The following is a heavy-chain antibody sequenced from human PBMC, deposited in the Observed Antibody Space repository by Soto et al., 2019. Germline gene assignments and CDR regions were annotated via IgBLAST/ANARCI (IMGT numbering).Heavy chain of an antibody. CDR2: INHSGST. V-gene: IGHV4-34*01. CDR3: ASAQGRGPTLYYFDY. CDR1: GGSFSGYY. D-gene: IGHD3-10*01. Sequence: LSLTCAVYGGSFSGYYWSWIRQPPGKGLEWIGEINHSGSTNYNPSLKSRVTISVDTSKNQFSLKLSSVTAADTAVYYCASAQGRGPTLYYFDYWGQGTLVTVS. J-gene: IGHJ4*02.